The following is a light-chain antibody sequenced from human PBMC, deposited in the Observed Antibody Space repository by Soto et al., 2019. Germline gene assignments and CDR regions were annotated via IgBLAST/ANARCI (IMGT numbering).Light chain of an antibody. J-gene: IGKJ3*01. Sequence: EVVMTQSPATVPVSLGGRVTLSCRASQSVGSNLAWYQQKPGQPPRLLIYDASTRATGVAARFSGSGSGTEFTLTISSLQSEDFAVYFCQQYNNWPSLFGPGTKVDIK. CDR1: QSVGSN. V-gene: IGKV3-15*01. CDR2: DAS. CDR3: QQYNNWPSL.